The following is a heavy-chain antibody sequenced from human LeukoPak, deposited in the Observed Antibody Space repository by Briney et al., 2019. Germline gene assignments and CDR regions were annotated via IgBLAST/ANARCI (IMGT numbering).Heavy chain of an antibody. J-gene: IGHJ4*02. V-gene: IGHV1-2*02. D-gene: IGHD2-21*02. CDR2: INPNSGGS. CDR1: GYSFIDYY. CDR3: ARDRVVTAVRNHFHY. Sequence: ASVTVSCESSGYSFIDYYIHWVRQAPGQGLEWMGWINPNSGGSNSAQKFHGRVTMTRDTSLNTVYMQLSGLTSDDTALYYCARDRVVTAVRNHFHYWGQGTLVTVSS.